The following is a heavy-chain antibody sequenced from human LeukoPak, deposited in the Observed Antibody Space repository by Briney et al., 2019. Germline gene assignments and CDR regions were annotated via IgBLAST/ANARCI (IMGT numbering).Heavy chain of an antibody. CDR3: ARRPSRDGYNYFDY. CDR2: INPSGGST. D-gene: IGHD5-24*01. J-gene: IGHJ4*02. V-gene: IGHV1-46*01. CDR1: GYTFTSYY. Sequence: ASVKVSCKASGYTFTSYYMHWVRQAPGQGLEWMGIINPSGGSTSYAQKFQGRVTMTRDTSISTAYMELSRLRSDDTAVYYCARRPSRDGYNYFDYWGQGTLVTVSS.